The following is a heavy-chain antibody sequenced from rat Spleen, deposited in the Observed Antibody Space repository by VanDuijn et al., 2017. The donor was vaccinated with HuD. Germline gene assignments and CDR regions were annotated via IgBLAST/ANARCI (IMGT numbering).Heavy chain of an antibody. CDR1: GFTFSDYY. Sequence: EVQLVESDGGLVQPGGSLKLSCAASGFTFSDYYMAWVRQAPTEGLEWVATISYDGSSTYYRDSVKGRFTISRDDAKSTLYLQMDSLRPEETATYYCARRGYLSNWYFDFWGPGIMVTVSS. V-gene: IGHV5-29*01. CDR3: ARRGYLSNWYFDF. CDR2: ISYDGSST. J-gene: IGHJ1*01. D-gene: IGHD2-7*01.